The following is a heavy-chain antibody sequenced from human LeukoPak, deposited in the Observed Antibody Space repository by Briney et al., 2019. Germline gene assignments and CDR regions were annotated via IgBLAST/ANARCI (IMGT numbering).Heavy chain of an antibody. CDR3: ARRGFAYYDFWSGDDAFDY. CDR1: GYTFTGYY. Sequence: VASVKLSCKASGYTFTGYYMHWVRQAPGQGLEWMGRINPNSGGTNYAQKFEGRVTTTKDTSISTAYMELSRLTSDDTAVYYCARRGFAYYDFWSGDDAFDYWGQGTLVTVSS. D-gene: IGHD3-3*01. J-gene: IGHJ4*02. V-gene: IGHV1-2*06. CDR2: INPNSGGT.